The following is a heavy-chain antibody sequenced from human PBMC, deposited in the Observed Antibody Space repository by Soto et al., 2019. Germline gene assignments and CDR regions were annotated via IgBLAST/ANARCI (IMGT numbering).Heavy chain of an antibody. V-gene: IGHV1-18*01. J-gene: IGHJ2*01. CDR2: ISIEKGDT. CDR3: ARCYCSVGSCFTCWHFDL. CDR1: GYSFDTFG. D-gene: IGHD2-15*01. Sequence: QVQVVQSGAEVKKPGASVKVACKASGYSFDTFGMSWVRQAPGQGLEWMGWISIEKGDTNSAQKFQDRVTMTTDTYTSTAYMELRSLTSDDPAVYYCARCYCSVGSCFTCWHFDLWGRGTLVTVSS.